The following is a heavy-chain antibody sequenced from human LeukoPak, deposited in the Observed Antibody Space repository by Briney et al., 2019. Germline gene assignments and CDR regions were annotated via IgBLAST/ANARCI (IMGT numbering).Heavy chain of an antibody. J-gene: IGHJ3*02. CDR3: AKDIHPSPNYYDSSGYYPGDAFDI. D-gene: IGHD3-22*01. V-gene: IGHV3-23*01. CDR1: GFTFSSYA. Sequence: GGSLRLSCAASGFTFSSYAMSWVRQAPGKGLEWVSAISGSGGSTYYADSVKGRFTISRDNSKNTLYPQMNSLRAEDTAVYYCAKDIHPSPNYYDSSGYYPGDAFDIWGQGTMVTVSS. CDR2: ISGSGGST.